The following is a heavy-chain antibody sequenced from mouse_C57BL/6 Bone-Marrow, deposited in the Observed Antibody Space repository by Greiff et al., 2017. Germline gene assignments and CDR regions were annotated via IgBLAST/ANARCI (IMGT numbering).Heavy chain of an antibody. CDR2: FHPYNDDT. J-gene: IGHJ3*01. CDR1: GYTFTTYP. D-gene: IGHD1-1*01. V-gene: IGHV1-47*01. CDR3: ARRYYYGSSSFAY. Sequence: VHLVESGAELVKPGASVKMSCKASGYTFTTYPIEWMKQNHGKSLEWIGNFHPYNDDTKYNEKFKGKATLTVEKSSSTVYLELSRLTSDDSAVYYCARRYYYGSSSFAYWGQGTLVTVSA.